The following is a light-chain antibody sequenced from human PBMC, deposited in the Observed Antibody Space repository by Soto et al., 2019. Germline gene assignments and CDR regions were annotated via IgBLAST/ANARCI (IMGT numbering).Light chain of an antibody. V-gene: IGKV3-20*01. CDR2: GAS. J-gene: IGKJ1*01. CDR3: QHYGSSPSCT. CDR1: QSVSSNH. Sequence: EIVLTQSPGTLSLSPGERATLSCRASQSVSSNHLAGYQQKDGQAPRLLIYGASSRATSIPDRFSGRGSGTDYTPTISRLESEDFEVYYGQHYGSSPSCTFGQGTKVEIK.